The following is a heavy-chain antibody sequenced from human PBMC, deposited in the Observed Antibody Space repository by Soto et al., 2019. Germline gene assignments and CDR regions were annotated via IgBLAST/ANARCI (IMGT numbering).Heavy chain of an antibody. CDR2: ISGSGGST. Sequence: GGSLRLSCAASGFTFSSYAMSWVRQAPGKGLEWVSAISGSGGSTYYADSVKGRFTISRDNSKNTLYLQMNSLRAEDTAVYYCAKDYQRPHHRLRIAAAHRYFDLWGRGTLVTVSS. V-gene: IGHV3-23*01. CDR3: AKDYQRPHHRLRIAAAHRYFDL. CDR1: GFTFSSYA. D-gene: IGHD6-13*01. J-gene: IGHJ2*01.